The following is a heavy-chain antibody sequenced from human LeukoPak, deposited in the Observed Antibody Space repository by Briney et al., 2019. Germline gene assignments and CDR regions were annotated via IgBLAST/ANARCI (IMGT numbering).Heavy chain of an antibody. J-gene: IGHJ4*02. CDR2: IYYSGST. CDR1: GGSISSSSYY. V-gene: IGHV4-39*01. Sequence: SETLSLTCTASGGSISSSSYYWGWIRQPPGKGLEWLGSIYYSGSTYYNPPLKSRVTISVDTSKNQFSLKLSSVTAADTAVYYCARQGVGEGYFDYWGQGTLVTVSS. D-gene: IGHD1-26*01. CDR3: ARQGVGEGYFDY.